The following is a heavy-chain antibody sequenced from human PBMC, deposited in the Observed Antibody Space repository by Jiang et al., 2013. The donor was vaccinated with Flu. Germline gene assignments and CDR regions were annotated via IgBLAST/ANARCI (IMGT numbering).Heavy chain of an antibody. D-gene: IGHD3-22*01. V-gene: IGHV4-59*01. CDR2: IHHSGHT. Sequence: GLVKPSETLSLTCTVSGGSISGYYWSWIRQPPGKGLEWIAYIHHSGHTNYNPSLKSRVTISVDTSKNQFSLQLNSVTAADTAVYYCARGYYDTSGYYTSYFQHWGQGTLVSVSS. CDR3: ARGYYDTSGYYTSYFQH. CDR1: GGSISGYY. J-gene: IGHJ1*01.